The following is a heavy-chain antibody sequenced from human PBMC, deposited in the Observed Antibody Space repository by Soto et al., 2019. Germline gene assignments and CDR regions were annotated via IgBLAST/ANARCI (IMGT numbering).Heavy chain of an antibody. Sequence: PSETLSLTCTVSGGPISSYYWSWIRQPPGKGLEWIGYIYYSGSTNYNPSLKSRVTISVDTSKNQFSLKLSSVTAADTAVYYCAKSYGDYAECFDYWGQGTLVTVS. J-gene: IGHJ4*02. V-gene: IGHV4-59*01. D-gene: IGHD4-17*01. CDR2: IYYSGST. CDR3: AKSYGDYAECFDY. CDR1: GGPISSYY.